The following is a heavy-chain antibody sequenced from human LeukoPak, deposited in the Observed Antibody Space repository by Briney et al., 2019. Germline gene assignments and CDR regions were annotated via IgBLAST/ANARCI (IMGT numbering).Heavy chain of an antibody. CDR2: ISAYNGNT. J-gene: IGHJ5*02. CDR3: GRGRLAYCGGDCYWFDP. Sequence: ASVKVSCKASGYTFTSYGISWVRQAPGQGLEWMGWISAYNGNTNYAQKLQGRVTMTTDTSTSTAYMELRSLRSDDTAVYYCGRGRLAYCGGDCYWFDPWGQGTLVTVSS. V-gene: IGHV1-18*04. D-gene: IGHD2-21*02. CDR1: GYTFTSYG.